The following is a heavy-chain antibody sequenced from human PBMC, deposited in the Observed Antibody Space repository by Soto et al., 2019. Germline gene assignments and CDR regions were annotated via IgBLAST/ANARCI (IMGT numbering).Heavy chain of an antibody. CDR3: ERDMSGGTYNYYYGMDV. CDR1: GFTFSSYA. Sequence: GGSLRLSCAASGFTFSSYAMSWVRQAPGKGLEWVSAISGSGGSTYYADSVKGRFAISRDNSKNTLYLQMNSLRADDTAVYYCERDMSGGTYNYYYGMDVWGQGTTVTVSS. D-gene: IGHD1-26*01. CDR2: ISGSGGST. J-gene: IGHJ6*02. V-gene: IGHV3-23*01.